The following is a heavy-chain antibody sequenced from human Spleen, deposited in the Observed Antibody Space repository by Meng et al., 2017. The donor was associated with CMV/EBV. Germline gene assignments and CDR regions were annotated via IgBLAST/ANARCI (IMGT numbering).Heavy chain of an antibody. Sequence: QVQLQQGGAGLLKPSETLSLTCAVYGGSFSGYYWSWIRHPPGKGLEWIGEINHSGSTNYNPSLKSRVTISVDTSKNQLSLKLSSVTAADTAVYYCARGLPSWYRHFDYWGQGTLVTVSS. CDR1: GGSFSGYY. D-gene: IGHD6-13*01. V-gene: IGHV4-34*01. CDR2: INHSGST. CDR3: ARGLPSWYRHFDY. J-gene: IGHJ4*02.